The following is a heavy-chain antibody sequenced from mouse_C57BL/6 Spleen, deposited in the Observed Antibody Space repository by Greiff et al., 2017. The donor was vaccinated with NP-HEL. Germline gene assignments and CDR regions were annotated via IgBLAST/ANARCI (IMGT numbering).Heavy chain of an antibody. CDR2: IDPSDSYT. V-gene: IGHV1-50*01. D-gene: IGHD1-1*01. Sequence: QVQLKQSGAELVKPGASVKLSCKASGYTFTSYWMQWVKQRPGQGLEWIGEIDPSDSYTNYNQKFKGKATLTVDTSSSTAYMQLSSLTSEDSAVYYCARNHYYGSQAWFAYWGQRTLVTVSA. CDR3: ARNHYYGSQAWFAY. J-gene: IGHJ3*01. CDR1: GYTFTSYW.